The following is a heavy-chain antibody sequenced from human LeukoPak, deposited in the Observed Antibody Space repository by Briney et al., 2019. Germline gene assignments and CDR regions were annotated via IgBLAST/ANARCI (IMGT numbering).Heavy chain of an antibody. CDR1: GYTFTSYD. V-gene: IGHV1-8*01. D-gene: IGHD2-15*01. CDR3: ARWDYCSGGSCYSDY. CDR2: MNPNSGNT. J-gene: IGHJ4*02. Sequence: ASVKVSCKASGYTFTSYDIHWVRPATGQGLAWMGWMNPNSGNTGYAKKFQGRVTMTRNTSISTAYMELSSLRSEDTAVYYCARWDYCSGGSCYSDYWGQGTLVTVSS.